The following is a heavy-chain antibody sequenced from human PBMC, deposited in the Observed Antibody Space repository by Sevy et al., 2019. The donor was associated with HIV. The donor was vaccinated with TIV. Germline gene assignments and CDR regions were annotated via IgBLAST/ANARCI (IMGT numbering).Heavy chain of an antibody. CDR1: GLIFSNAW. CDR3: GYSEYGYYYDY. Sequence: GGSLRLSCGASGLIFSNAWMSWVRKAPGKGLEWVGRIKSKADGGTPDYAAPVKGTFTISRDDSINTLYLQMNSLRTDDTAVYYCGYSEYGYYYDYWGQGTLVTVSS. V-gene: IGHV3-15*01. CDR2: IKSKADGGTP. D-gene: IGHD1-26*01. J-gene: IGHJ4*02.